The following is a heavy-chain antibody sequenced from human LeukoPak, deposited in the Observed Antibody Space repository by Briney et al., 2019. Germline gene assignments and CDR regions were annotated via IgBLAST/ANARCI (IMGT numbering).Heavy chain of an antibody. CDR2: ISYDGSNK. V-gene: IGHV3-30-3*01. Sequence: GGSLRLSCAASGFTFSSYAMHWVRQAPGKGLEWVAVISYDGSNKYYADSVKGRFTISRDNSKNTLYLQMNSLRAEDTAVYYCAKDRGYCSSTSRYTAPAFDIWGQGTMVTVSS. CDR1: GFTFSSYA. J-gene: IGHJ3*02. D-gene: IGHD2-2*02. CDR3: AKDRGYCSSTSRYTAPAFDI.